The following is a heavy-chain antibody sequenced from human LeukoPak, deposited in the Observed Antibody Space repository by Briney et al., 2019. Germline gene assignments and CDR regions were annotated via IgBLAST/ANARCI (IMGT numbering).Heavy chain of an antibody. CDR2: IYHSGST. J-gene: IGHJ5*02. V-gene: IGHV4-38-2*02. CDR1: GGSISGYY. CDR3: ARGYSSSWYLNWFDP. D-gene: IGHD6-13*01. Sequence: PSETLSLTCTVSGGSISGYYWGWLRQPPGKGLEWIGSIYHSGSTYYNPSLKSQVTISVDTSKNQFSLKLTSVTAADTAVYYCARGYSSSWYLNWFDPWGQGTLVTVSS.